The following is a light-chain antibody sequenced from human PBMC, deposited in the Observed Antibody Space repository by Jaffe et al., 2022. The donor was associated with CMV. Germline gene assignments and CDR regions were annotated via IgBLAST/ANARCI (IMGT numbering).Light chain of an antibody. CDR1: QGIGND. CDR3: LQHNTYFT. J-gene: IGKJ4*01. Sequence: DIQMTQSPSSLSASVGDRVTITCRASQGIGNDLGWYQQKPGKAPKRLIYAASSLQSGVPSRFSGSRSGTEFTLTISSLHPEDFATYYCLQHNTYFTFGGGTKVEIK. V-gene: IGKV1-17*01. CDR2: AAS.